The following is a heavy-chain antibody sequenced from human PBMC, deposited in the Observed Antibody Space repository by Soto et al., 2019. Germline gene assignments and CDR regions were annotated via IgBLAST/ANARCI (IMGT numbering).Heavy chain of an antibody. D-gene: IGHD3-22*01. V-gene: IGHV4-61*01. J-gene: IGHJ5*02. CDR2: MYDSGTS. CDR3: ARVSFHYDTSDYGVGCFDP. CDR1: NDSVSSGTYY. Sequence: SETLSRICTVSNDSVSSGTYYWIWIRQPPGKVLDGIGNMYDSGTSNYNPSLKSRVVISGDTSKNQFALKLRIVTAADTAMYYCARVSFHYDTSDYGVGCFDPWGQGALVTVSS.